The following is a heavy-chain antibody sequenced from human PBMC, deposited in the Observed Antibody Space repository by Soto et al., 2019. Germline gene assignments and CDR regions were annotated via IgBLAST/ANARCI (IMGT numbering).Heavy chain of an antibody. D-gene: IGHD1-1*01. Sequence: PSGALSLTCTVSGGSVSSGSYYWSCLPQPPGKGLEWIGYIYYSGSTNYSPSLKSRVTISADTSKNQFSLRLTSVTAAATAAYFCVRGCGRGWLQLTTFDNWGQGTLVTVSS. CDR1: GGSVSSGSYY. CDR3: VRGCGRGWLQLTTFDN. CDR2: IYYSGST. J-gene: IGHJ4*02. V-gene: IGHV4-61*01.